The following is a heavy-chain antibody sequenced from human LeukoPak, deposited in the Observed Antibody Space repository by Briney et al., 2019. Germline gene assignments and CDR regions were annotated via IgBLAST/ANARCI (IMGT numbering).Heavy chain of an antibody. CDR1: GGSISSYY. CDR2: IYYSGST. J-gene: IGHJ4*02. Sequence: SETLSLTCTVSGGSISSYYWSWIRQPPGKGLEWIGYIYYSGSTNYNPSLKSRVTISVDRSKNQFSLKLSSVTAADTAVYYCAGSPYYGNFDDWGQGTLVTVSS. CDR3: AGSPYYGNFDD. V-gene: IGHV4-59*12. D-gene: IGHD3-22*01.